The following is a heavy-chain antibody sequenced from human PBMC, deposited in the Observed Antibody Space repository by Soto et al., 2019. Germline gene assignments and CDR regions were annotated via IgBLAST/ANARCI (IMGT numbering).Heavy chain of an antibody. CDR3: ARDRKYSNYWFDP. D-gene: IGHD6-6*01. CDR1: GYTFTNYG. CDR2: ISSYSGIT. Sequence: QVQLVQSGPEVTKPGASVKDSCKASGYTFTNYGISWVRQAPGQGLEWMGWISSYSGITNYAQQFQGRVTMTTDYSTSTAYMELRSLRSDDTAVYYCARDRKYSNYWFDPWGQGTLVTVSS. J-gene: IGHJ5*02. V-gene: IGHV1-18*01.